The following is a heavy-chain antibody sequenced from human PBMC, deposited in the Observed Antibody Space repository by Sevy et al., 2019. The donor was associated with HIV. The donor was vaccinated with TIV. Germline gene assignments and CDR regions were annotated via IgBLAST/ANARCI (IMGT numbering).Heavy chain of an antibody. J-gene: IGHJ4*02. V-gene: IGHV5-51*01. CDR3: ARLDTSSERRVYFDY. CDR1: GYSFTSYW. D-gene: IGHD6-6*01. CDR2: IYPGHSDT. Sequence: GQSLKISCKGSGYSFTSYWIGWMRQMPGKGLEWMGIIYPGHSDTRYSPSFQGQVTISADKSISTAYLQWSSLKASDTAIYYCARLDTSSERRVYFDYWGQGTPVTVSS.